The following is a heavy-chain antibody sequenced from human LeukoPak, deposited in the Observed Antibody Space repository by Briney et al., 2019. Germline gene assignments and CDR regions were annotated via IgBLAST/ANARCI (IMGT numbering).Heavy chain of an antibody. J-gene: IGHJ6*02. CDR3: GRGGGLDV. V-gene: IGHV3-7*03. CDR1: GFTFSSFW. Sequence: GGSLRLSCAASGFTFSSFWMSWVRQAPGKGLEWVANIKQDGSEKYYVDSVKGRFTISRDNAKNSLYLQMSNLRAEDTAVYFFGRGGGLDVWGQGATVTVSS. D-gene: IGHD3-16*01. CDR2: IKQDGSEK.